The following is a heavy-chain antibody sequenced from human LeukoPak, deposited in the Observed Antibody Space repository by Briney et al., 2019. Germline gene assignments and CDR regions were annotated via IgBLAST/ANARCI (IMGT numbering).Heavy chain of an antibody. CDR2: IIPIFGTA. D-gene: IGHD3-22*01. V-gene: IGHV1-69*05. CDR1: GGTFSSYA. Sequence: SVKVSCKASGGTFSSYAISWVRQAPGQGLEWMGGIIPIFGTANYAQKFQGRVTITTDESTSTAYMELSSLRSEDTAVYYCARGHTYYYDSSGYYAFDYWGQGTLVTVSS. CDR3: ARGHTYYYDSSGYYAFDY. J-gene: IGHJ4*02.